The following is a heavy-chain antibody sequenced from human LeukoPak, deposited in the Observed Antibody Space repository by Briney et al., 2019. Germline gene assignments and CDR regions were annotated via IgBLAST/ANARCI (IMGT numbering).Heavy chain of an antibody. CDR3: ARGRAYSSGWYVTFDY. D-gene: IGHD6-19*01. Sequence: SETLSLTCTVSGDSISNSSYYWGWIRQPPGKGLEWIGYIYYSGSTNYNPSLKSRVTISVDTSKNQFSLKLSSVTAADTAVYYCARGRAYSSGWYVTFDYWGQGTLVTVSS. CDR1: GDSISNSSYY. V-gene: IGHV4-61*05. J-gene: IGHJ4*02. CDR2: IYYSGST.